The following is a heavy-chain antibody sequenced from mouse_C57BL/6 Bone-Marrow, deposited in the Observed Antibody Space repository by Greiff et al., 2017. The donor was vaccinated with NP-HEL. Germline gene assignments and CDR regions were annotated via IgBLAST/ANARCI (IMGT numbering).Heavy chain of an antibody. Sequence: VQLQQSGPVLVKPGASVKMSCTASGYTFTDYYMNWVKQSHGKSLEWIGVINPYNGGTSYNQKFKGKATLTVDKSSITAYMELNSLTSEDSAVYYCAEDLYDYDNYAMDYWGQGTSVTVSS. D-gene: IGHD2-4*01. J-gene: IGHJ4*01. CDR3: AEDLYDYDNYAMDY. V-gene: IGHV1-19*01. CDR1: GYTFTDYY. CDR2: INPYNGGT.